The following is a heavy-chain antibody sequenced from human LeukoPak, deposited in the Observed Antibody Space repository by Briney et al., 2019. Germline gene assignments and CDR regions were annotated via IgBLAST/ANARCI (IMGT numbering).Heavy chain of an antibody. Sequence: GRSLRLSCAASACTFSTDGMNWVRQAPGRGLEWVAVISYDGSNKYYADSVKGRFTISRDNSKNTLYLQMNSLRAEDTAVYYCARDLSSAGITMILDAFDIWGQGTMVTVSS. V-gene: IGHV3-30*03. D-gene: IGHD3-22*01. CDR3: ARDLSSAGITMILDAFDI. J-gene: IGHJ3*02. CDR1: ACTFSTDG. CDR2: ISYDGSNK.